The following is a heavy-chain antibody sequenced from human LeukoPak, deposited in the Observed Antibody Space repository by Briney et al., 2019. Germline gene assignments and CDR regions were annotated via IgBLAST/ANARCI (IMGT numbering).Heavy chain of an antibody. D-gene: IGHD1-26*01. CDR1: GFTFSGYN. CDR3: ARVRGSYHFDY. J-gene: IGHJ4*02. V-gene: IGHV3-48*01. Sequence: GGSLRLSYAASGFTFSGYNMIWVRQAPGKGLEWVSYITSSSSAIYYADSVKGRFTISRDNAMNSLYLQMNSLRAEDTAVYHCARVRGSYHFDYWGQGTLVTVST. CDR2: ITSSSSAI.